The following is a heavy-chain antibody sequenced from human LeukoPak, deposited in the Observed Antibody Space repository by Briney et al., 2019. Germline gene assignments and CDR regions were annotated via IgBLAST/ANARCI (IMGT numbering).Heavy chain of an antibody. V-gene: IGHV4-39*01. J-gene: IGHJ3*02. CDR3: ASTRTRRSAFDI. D-gene: IGHD1-26*01. CDR2: IYYSGST. Sequence: SETLSLTCTVSGGSISSSSYYWGWIRQHPGKGLEWIGCIYYSGSTYFHPSLKSRVTVSVDTSKNQFSLKLSSVTAADTAVYYCASTRTRRSAFDIWGQGTMVTVSS. CDR1: GGSISSSSYY.